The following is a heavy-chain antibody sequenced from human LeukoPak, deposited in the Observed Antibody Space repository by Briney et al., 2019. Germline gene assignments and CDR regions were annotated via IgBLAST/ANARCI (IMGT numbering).Heavy chain of an antibody. CDR2: IYYNGST. D-gene: IGHD1-1*01. V-gene: IGHV4-39*01. CDR1: GGSISSSSYY. J-gene: IGHJ4*02. Sequence: KSSETLSLTCTVSGGSISSSSYYWGWIRQPPGKGLEWIGSIYYNGSTYYNPSLKSRVTISVDTSKNQFSLKLSSVTAADTAVYYCARRIGTSYFDYWGQGTLVTVSS. CDR3: ARRIGTSYFDY.